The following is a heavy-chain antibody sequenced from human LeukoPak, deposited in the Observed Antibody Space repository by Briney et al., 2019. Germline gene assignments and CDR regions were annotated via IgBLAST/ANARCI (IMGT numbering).Heavy chain of an antibody. D-gene: IGHD3-3*01. CDR3: ATNLLTIFGGNAFDI. V-gene: IGHV1-24*01. CDR2: FDPEDGET. CDR1: GYTLTELS. J-gene: IGHJ3*02. Sequence: ASVKVSCKVSGYTLTELSMHWVRQAPGKGLEWMGGFDPEDGETIYAQKFQGRVTMTEDTSTDIAYMELSSLRSEDTAVYYCATNLLTIFGGNAFDIWGQGTVVTVSS.